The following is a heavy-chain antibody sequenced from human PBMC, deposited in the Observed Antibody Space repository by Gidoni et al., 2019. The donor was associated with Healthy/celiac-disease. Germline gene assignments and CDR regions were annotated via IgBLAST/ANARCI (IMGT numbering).Heavy chain of an antibody. CDR2: INPSGGST. CDR1: GYPFTSYY. D-gene: IGHD3-10*01. Sequence: QVQLVQSGAEVKKPGASVKVSCKASGYPFTSYYMHWVRQAPGQGLEWMGIINPSGGSTSYAQKFQGRVTMTRDTSTSTVYMELSSLRSEDTAVYYCARAIIDDGGWFDPWGQGTLVTVSS. V-gene: IGHV1-46*01. J-gene: IGHJ5*02. CDR3: ARAIIDDGGWFDP.